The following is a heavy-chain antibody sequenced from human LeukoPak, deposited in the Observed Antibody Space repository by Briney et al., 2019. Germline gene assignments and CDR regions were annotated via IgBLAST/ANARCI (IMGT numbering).Heavy chain of an antibody. CDR3: ARGGENSGFDY. V-gene: IGHV3-21*01. J-gene: IGHJ4*02. Sequence: GGSLRLSCAASRFTFTNYSMNWVRQAPGKGLEWVSSISSLSNYIYYADSVKGRFTIPRDNAKNSLYLQMNSLRAEDTALYYCARGGENSGFDYWGQGTLVIVSS. D-gene: IGHD6-19*01. CDR1: RFTFTNYS. CDR2: ISSLSNYI.